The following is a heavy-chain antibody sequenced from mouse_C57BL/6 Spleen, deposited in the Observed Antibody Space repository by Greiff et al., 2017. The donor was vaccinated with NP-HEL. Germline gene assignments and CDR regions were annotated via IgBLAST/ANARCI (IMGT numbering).Heavy chain of an antibody. CDR2: IYPRSGNT. D-gene: IGHD1-1*01. V-gene: IGHV1-81*01. CDR3: ARFSTTVVAPIDY. CDR1: GYTFTSYG. J-gene: IGHJ2*01. Sequence: VQLQQSGAELARPGASVKLSCKASGYTFTSYGISWVKQRTGQGLEWIGEIYPRSGNTYYNEKFKGKATLTANKSSSTAYMELRSLTSEDSAVYFCARFSTTVVAPIDYGGQGTTRTVSS.